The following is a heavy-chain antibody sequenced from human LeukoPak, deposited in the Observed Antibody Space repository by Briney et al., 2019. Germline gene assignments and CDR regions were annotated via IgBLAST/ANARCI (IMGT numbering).Heavy chain of an antibody. V-gene: IGHV3-73*01. D-gene: IGHD3-10*01. Sequence: ALRHSLASSVLAFSDSVMDWVRQPCWRGMEGVGRTRSKANSYATACAASVKGRYNISRDDSKNTAYLQMNSLKTEDTAVYYCTRLVSGTGVFDYWGQGTLVTVSS. CDR2: TRSKANSYAT. CDR1: VLAFSDSV. CDR3: TRLVSGTGVFDY. J-gene: IGHJ4*02.